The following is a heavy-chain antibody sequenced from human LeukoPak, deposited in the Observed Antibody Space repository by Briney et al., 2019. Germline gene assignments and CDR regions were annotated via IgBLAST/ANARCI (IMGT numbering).Heavy chain of an antibody. V-gene: IGHV4-31*03. D-gene: IGHD3-9*01. CDR3: ARVRDYDIFTGYPEDNWFDP. J-gene: IGHJ5*02. Sequence: SETLSLTCTVSGGSISSGGCYWSWIRQHPGKGLEWIGYIYYSGSTYYNPSLKSRVTISVDTSKNQFSLKLSPVTAADTAVYYYARVRDYDIFTGYPEDNWFDPWGQGTLVTASS. CDR1: GGSISSGGCY. CDR2: IYYSGST.